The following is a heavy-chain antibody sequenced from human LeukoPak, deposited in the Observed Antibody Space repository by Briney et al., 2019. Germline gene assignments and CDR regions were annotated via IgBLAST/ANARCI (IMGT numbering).Heavy chain of an antibody. V-gene: IGHV4-31*03. J-gene: IGHJ4*02. Sequence: PSETLSLTCTVSGGSISRGGYFWSWLRQHPGKGLEWIGNIYNSGSTNYNPSLKSRVTISVDRSKNQFSLKLSSVTAADTAVYYCAQHSGSYGVDYWGQGTLVTVSS. D-gene: IGHD1-26*01. CDR1: GGSISRGGYF. CDR3: AQHSGSYGVDY. CDR2: IYNSGST.